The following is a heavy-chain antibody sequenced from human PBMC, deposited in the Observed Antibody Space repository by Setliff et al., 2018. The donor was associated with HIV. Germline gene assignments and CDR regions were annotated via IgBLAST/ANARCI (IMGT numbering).Heavy chain of an antibody. D-gene: IGHD6-19*01. Sequence: PVGSLRLSCEASGFTLSQYDMNWVRQAPGKGLEWLSYISNTAGTIYYADSVKGRFTISRDTAKNSMYLQMNNLRVEDTAVYYCTRDFSRAVAVFEKWGPGTQVTVSS. CDR2: ISNTAGTI. V-gene: IGHV3-48*01. CDR3: TRDFSRAVAVFEK. J-gene: IGHJ4*02. CDR1: GFTLSQYD.